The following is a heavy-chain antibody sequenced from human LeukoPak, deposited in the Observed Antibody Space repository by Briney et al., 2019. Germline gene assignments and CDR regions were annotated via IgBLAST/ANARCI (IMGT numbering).Heavy chain of an antibody. CDR1: GFTFSSYA. CDR3: ARDRRFRSGSNYYYGMDV. CDR2: ISYDGSNK. J-gene: IGHJ6*02. D-gene: IGHD3-10*01. Sequence: GRSLRLSCAASGFTFSSYAMHWVRQAPGEGLEWVAVISYDGSNKYYADSVKGRFTISRDNSKNTLYLQMNSLRAEDTAVYYCARDRRFRSGSNYYYGMDVWGQGTTVTVSS. V-gene: IGHV3-30*04.